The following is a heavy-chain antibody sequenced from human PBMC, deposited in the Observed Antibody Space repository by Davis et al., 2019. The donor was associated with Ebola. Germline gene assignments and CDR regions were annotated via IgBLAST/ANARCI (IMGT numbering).Heavy chain of an antibody. CDR3: ATGAITMVQGVIFPSFDY. CDR1: GYIFTRYS. CDR2: FDPEDGET. D-gene: IGHD3-10*01. J-gene: IGHJ4*02. V-gene: IGHV1-24*01. Sequence: AASVKVSCKTSGYIFTRYSIHWVRQAPGKGLEWMGRFDPEDGETIYAQKFQGRVTMTEDTSTDTAYMELSSLRSEDTAVYYCATGAITMVQGVIFPSFDYWGQGTLVTVSS.